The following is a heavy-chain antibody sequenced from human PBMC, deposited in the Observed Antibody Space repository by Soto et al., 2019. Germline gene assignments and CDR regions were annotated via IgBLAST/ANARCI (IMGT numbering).Heavy chain of an antibody. D-gene: IGHD1-1*01. CDR2: ISESGST. V-gene: IGHV4-34*01. J-gene: IGHJ4*02. CDR1: GQSFSGHS. CDR3: ARGSGIVALPGELEDVNYDF. Sequence: QVQLQQWGAGLVKPSETLSLSCAVYGQSFSGHSWAWIRQPPGKGLEGIGGISESGSTYYNPSLKSRVTISTDTSKNQFSLKLNSVTAADTAAYFCARGSGIVALPGELEDVNYDFWGQGTLVNVSS.